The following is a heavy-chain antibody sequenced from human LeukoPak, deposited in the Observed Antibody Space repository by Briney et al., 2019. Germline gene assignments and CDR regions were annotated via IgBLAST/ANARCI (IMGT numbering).Heavy chain of an antibody. CDR1: GFTFISYS. Sequence: GVSLRLSCAASGFTFISYSMNWLRRAPGKGLEGVSGISASGGLTYYTVPVKGRFTISRDNSKNTLHLKMSSLRDEDTAVYYCAKGGSSLSEFDYWGQGTLVTVSS. J-gene: IGHJ4*02. CDR3: AKGGSSLSEFDY. CDR2: ISASGGLT. V-gene: IGHV3-23*01. D-gene: IGHD6-13*01.